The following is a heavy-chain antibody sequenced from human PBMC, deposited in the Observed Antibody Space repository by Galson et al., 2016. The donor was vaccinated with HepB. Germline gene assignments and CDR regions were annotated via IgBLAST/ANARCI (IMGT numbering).Heavy chain of an antibody. CDR2: INPSGGST. CDR1: GYTFTSYY. D-gene: IGHD3-10*01. Sequence: SVKVSCKASGYTFTSYYMHWVRQAPGQGLEWLGIINPSGGSTSYAQKFQGRVTVTRDTSTRPVHMELSSLRSEDTAVYYCARGTGTGGYCDYWGQGTLVTVSS. CDR3: ARGTGTGGYCDY. J-gene: IGHJ4*02. V-gene: IGHV1-46*01.